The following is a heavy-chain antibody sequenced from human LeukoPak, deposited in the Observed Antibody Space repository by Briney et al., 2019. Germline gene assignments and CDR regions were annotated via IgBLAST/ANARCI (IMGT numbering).Heavy chain of an antibody. CDR2: IYHSGST. V-gene: IGHV4-30-2*01. CDR1: GGSISSGGYY. D-gene: IGHD6-19*01. CDR3: ARGQVPGIAVAGKGFDP. Sequence: PSETLSLTCTVSGGSISSGGYYWSWIRQPPGKGLEWIGYIYHSGSTYYNPPLKSRVTISVDRSKNQFSLKLSSVTAADTAVYYCARGQVPGIAVAGKGFDPWGQGTLVTVSS. J-gene: IGHJ5*02.